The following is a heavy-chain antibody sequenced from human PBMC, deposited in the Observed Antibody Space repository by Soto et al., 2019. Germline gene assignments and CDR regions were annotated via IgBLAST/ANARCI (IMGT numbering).Heavy chain of an antibody. V-gene: IGHV4-34*01. J-gene: IGHJ4*02. D-gene: IGHD6-13*01. CDR2: INHSGST. CDR3: ARGPAPTASGTVAYDY. Sequence: QVQLQQWGAGLLKPSETLSLTCAVYGGSFSGYYWSWIRQPPGKGLEWIGEINHSGSTNYNPSLKSRVTISVDTSKNQFSLKLSSVTAADTAVYYCARGPAPTASGTVAYDYWGQGTLVTVST. CDR1: GGSFSGYY.